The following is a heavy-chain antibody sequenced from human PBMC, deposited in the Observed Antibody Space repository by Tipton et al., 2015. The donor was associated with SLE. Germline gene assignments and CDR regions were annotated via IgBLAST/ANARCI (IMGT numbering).Heavy chain of an antibody. J-gene: IGHJ6*02. Sequence: PGLVKPSETLSLTCSVSGGSISSYYWSWVRQPPAKGLEWIGFIYYNGKTNYNSSLKSRVTISVDTSKSQFSLKLRSVTAADTAVYYCARHGMVNYYYYGMDVWGQWTTVTVSS. V-gene: IGHV4-59*08. CDR1: GGSISSYY. D-gene: IGHD4-23*01. CDR3: ARHGMVNYYYYGMDV. CDR2: IYYNGKT.